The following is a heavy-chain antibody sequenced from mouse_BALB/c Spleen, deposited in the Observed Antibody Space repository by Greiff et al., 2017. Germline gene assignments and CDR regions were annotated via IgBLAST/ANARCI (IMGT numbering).Heavy chain of an antibody. CDR1: GYSFTSYW. Sequence: QVQLQQPGAELVRPGASVKLSCKASGYSFTSYWMNWVKQRPGQGLEWIGIIHPSDSETKLNQKFKDKATLTVDKSSSTAYMQLSSPTYEDSAVYYSARDGLRYFDYWGQGTTLTVSS. CDR3: ARDGLRYFDY. J-gene: IGHJ2*01. V-gene: IGHV1-61*01. CDR2: IHPSDSET. D-gene: IGHD2-4*01.